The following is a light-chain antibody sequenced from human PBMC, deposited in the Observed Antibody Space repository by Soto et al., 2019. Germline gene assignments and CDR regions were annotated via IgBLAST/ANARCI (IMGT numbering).Light chain of an antibody. CDR3: QQYYNSPRT. CDR2: WAS. CDR1: QRVLSSSNNKNY. Sequence: DIAMTQSPDSLAVSLGERATVKCKSSQRVLSSSNNKNYLAWYQHKEGQPPKLLIYWASTRESGVPERFSGSGSGTDFALTISSLQAEDVALYYCQQYYNSPRTFGPGTKVDIK. V-gene: IGKV4-1*01. J-gene: IGKJ1*01.